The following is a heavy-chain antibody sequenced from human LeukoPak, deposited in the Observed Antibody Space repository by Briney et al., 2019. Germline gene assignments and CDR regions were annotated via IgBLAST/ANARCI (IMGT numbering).Heavy chain of an antibody. Sequence: GGSLRLSCTASGFTFSSYTMSWVRQAPGKGLEWVSVIYRDDSTYYADSVKGRFTISRDNSKNTLYLQMNSLRAEDTAVYYCASSSIAAQFYYWGQGTLVTVSS. CDR2: IYRDDST. V-gene: IGHV3-53*01. CDR3: ASSSIAAQFYY. D-gene: IGHD6-6*01. CDR1: GFTFSSYT. J-gene: IGHJ4*02.